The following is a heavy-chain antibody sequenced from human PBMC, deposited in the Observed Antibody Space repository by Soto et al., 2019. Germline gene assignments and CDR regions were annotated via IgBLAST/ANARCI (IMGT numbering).Heavy chain of an antibody. CDR2: ISYDGSNK. CDR3: ASHQGPVGATFYGMDV. J-gene: IGHJ6*02. V-gene: IGHV3-30-3*01. CDR1: GFTFSSYA. D-gene: IGHD1-26*01. Sequence: PGGSLRLSCAASGFTFSSYAIHWVRQAPGKGLEWVAVISYDGSNKYYADSLNGRFTISRDNSKNTLYLQMNSLRAEDTAVYYCASHQGPVGATFYGMDVWGQGTTVTVSS.